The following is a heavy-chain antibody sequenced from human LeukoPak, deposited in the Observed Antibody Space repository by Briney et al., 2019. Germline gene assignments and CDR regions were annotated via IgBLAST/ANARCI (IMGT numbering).Heavy chain of an antibody. CDR1: GYTFTSYA. J-gene: IGHJ4*02. CDR2: VNAGNGNT. CDR3: ARDYIDRGNYGSGSYYNDY. V-gene: IGHV1-3*03. Sequence: TSVKVSCKASGYTFTSYAMHWVRQAPGQRLEWMGWVNAGNGNTKYSQEFQGRVTITRDTSASTAYMELSSLRSEGMAVYYCARDYIDRGNYGSGSYYNDYWGQGTLVTVSS. D-gene: IGHD3-10*01.